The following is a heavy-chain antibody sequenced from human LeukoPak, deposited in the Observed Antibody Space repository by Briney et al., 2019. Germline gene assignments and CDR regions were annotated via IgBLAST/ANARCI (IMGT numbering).Heavy chain of an antibody. CDR1: GFTFSSYA. D-gene: IGHD3-22*01. CDR2: ISGSGDST. J-gene: IGHJ4*02. V-gene: IGHV3-23*01. CDR3: AKGPDPSMKALDY. Sequence: GGSLRLSCAASGFTFSSYAMSWVRQAPGKGLEWVSAISGSGDSTYYADSVKGRFTISRDNSKNTLYLQMNSLRAEDTAVYYCAKGPDPSMKALDYWGQGTLVTVSS.